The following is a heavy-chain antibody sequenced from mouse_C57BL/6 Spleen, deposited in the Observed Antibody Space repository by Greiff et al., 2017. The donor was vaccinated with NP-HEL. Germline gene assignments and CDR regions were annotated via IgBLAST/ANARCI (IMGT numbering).Heavy chain of an antibody. V-gene: IGHV1-80*01. Sequence: VQLQQSGAELVKPGASVKISCKASGYAFSSYWMNWVKQRPGKGLEWIGQIYPGDGDTNYNGKFKGKATLTADKSSSPAYMQLSSLTSEDSAVYFCESDYYGNYGFAYWGQGTLVTVSA. CDR3: ESDYYGNYGFAY. J-gene: IGHJ3*01. D-gene: IGHD2-1*01. CDR1: GYAFSSYW. CDR2: IYPGDGDT.